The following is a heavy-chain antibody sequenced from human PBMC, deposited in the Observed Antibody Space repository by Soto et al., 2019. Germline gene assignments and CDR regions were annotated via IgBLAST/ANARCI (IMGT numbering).Heavy chain of an antibody. D-gene: IGHD5-12*01. CDR1: GYSFTSYW. J-gene: IGHJ3*02. CDR3: ASRRDGYNWRSAFDI. CDR2: IHPGDSDT. V-gene: IGHV5-51*01. Sequence: GESLKISCQGFGYSFTSYWIGWVRQMPGKGLEWMGIIHPGDSDTRYSPSFQGQVTISADKSISTAYLQWSSLKASDTAMYYCASRRDGYNWRSAFDIWGQGTMVTVSS.